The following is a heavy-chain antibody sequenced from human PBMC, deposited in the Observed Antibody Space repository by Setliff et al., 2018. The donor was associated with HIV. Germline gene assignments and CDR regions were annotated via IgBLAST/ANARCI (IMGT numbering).Heavy chain of an antibody. CDR3: ARGRFHRLHRPYSGSGSLGIQYFDY. D-gene: IGHD3-10*01. CDR2: INHSGST. J-gene: IGHJ4*02. V-gene: IGHV4-34*01. Sequence: SETLSLTCAVYGGSFSGYYWNWIRQPPGKGLEWIGDINHSGSTNYNPSLKSRVTISVDTSKNQFSLKVRSVTAADTALYYCARGRFHRLHRPYSGSGSLGIQYFDYWGQGTLVTVSS. CDR1: GGSFSGYY.